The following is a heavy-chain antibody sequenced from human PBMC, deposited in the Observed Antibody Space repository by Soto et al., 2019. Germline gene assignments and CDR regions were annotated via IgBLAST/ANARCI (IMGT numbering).Heavy chain of an antibody. Sequence: PSETLSLTCTVSGDSISSYYWSWIRQPPGKGLEWVGYISYTGSTIYNPSLESRATISLDTSKNQVSLSLNSVTVADTAVYYCAAGPTYYYDSSGYFDYWGQGTLVTVSS. CDR3: AAGPTYYYDSSGYFDY. V-gene: IGHV4-59*13. J-gene: IGHJ4*02. D-gene: IGHD3-22*01. CDR1: GDSISSYY. CDR2: ISYTGST.